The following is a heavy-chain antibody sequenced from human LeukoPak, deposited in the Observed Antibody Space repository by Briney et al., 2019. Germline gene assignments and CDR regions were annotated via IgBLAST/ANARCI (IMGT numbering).Heavy chain of an antibody. CDR2: ISSSSSYI. J-gene: IGHJ4*02. CDR3: AKDRFGFLEWHADY. D-gene: IGHD3-3*01. Sequence: GGSLRLSCAASGFTFSSYSMNWVRQAPGKGLEWVSSISSSSSYIYYADSVKGRFTISRGNAKNSLYLQMNSLRAEDTAVYYCAKDRFGFLEWHADYWGQGTLVTVSS. CDR1: GFTFSSYS. V-gene: IGHV3-21*01.